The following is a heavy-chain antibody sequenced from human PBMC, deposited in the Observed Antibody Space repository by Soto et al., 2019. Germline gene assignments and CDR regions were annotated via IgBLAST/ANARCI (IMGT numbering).Heavy chain of an antibody. V-gene: IGHV3-48*03. CDR3: ARSRWRILRFGELKAFDI. Sequence: EVQLVESGGGLVQPGGSLRLSCAASGFTFSSYEMNWVRQAPGKGLEWVSYISSSGSTIYYADSVKGRFTISRDNAKNSLYLQMNSLRAEDTAVYYCARSRWRILRFGELKAFDIWGQGTMVTVSS. J-gene: IGHJ3*02. CDR1: GFTFSSYE. CDR2: ISSSGSTI. D-gene: IGHD3-10*01.